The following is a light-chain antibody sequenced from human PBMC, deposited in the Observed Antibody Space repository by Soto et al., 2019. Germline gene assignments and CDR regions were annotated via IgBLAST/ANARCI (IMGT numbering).Light chain of an antibody. J-gene: IGKJ5*01. V-gene: IGKV3-11*01. CDR2: DAS. CDR1: QSVSTY. Sequence: EIVVTQSPATLSLSPGERATLSCRASQSVSTYVAWFQHKLGQAPRLLIYDASNRATGIPARFSGSGSGTDFTLTISSLEPEDFAVYYCQQRSNWPPAITFGQGTRLEIK. CDR3: QQRSNWPPAIT.